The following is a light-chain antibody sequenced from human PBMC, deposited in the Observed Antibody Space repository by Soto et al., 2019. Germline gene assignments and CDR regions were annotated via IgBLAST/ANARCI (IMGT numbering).Light chain of an antibody. V-gene: IGKV1-12*01. J-gene: IGKJ1*01. CDR1: RAIGDR. Sequence: DIQMTQSPSALSAVVGDRVTTTCRASRAIGDRLAWFQQKPGKAPRFLIQTASNLQGGVPSRFSGSGSGTEFILSINSLQPEDIGTYYCLQVYSFPRTFGQGTKVDI. CDR3: LQVYSFPRT. CDR2: TAS.